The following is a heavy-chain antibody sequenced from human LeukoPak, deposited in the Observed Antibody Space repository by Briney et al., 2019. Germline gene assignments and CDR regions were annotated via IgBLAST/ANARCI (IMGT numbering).Heavy chain of an antibody. CDR1: GFTFSDSP. CDR2: IRDKANNFAT. D-gene: IGHD3-9*01. CDR3: ARLSGVPGGTFDY. J-gene: IGHJ4*02. V-gene: IGHV3-73*01. Sequence: GGSLKLSCAASGFTFSDSPVHWVRQASGKGLEWVGRIRDKANNFATEYVASVKGRFTFSRDDSKNTAYLQMNSLRTEDPAVYYCARLSGVPGGTFDYWGQGALVSVSS.